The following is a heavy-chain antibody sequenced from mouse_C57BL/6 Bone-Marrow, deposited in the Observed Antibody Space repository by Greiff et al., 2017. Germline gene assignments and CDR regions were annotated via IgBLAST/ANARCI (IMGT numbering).Heavy chain of an antibody. CDR3: SRQVTTVLATKYFDV. D-gene: IGHD1-1*01. J-gene: IGHJ1*03. CDR2: ISGGGGNT. CDR1: GFTLSSYT. Sequence: EVKLMESGGGLVKPGGSLKLSCAASGFTLSSYTMSWVRQTPEKRLQWVAAISGGGGNTYYPDSVKGRYTISRDNDKNILYLQMSSLRSEDTALYYWSRQVTTVLATKYFDVWGTGTTVTVSS. V-gene: IGHV5-9*01.